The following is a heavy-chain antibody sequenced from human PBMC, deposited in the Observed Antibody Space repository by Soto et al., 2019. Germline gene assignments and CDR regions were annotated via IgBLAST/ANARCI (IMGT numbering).Heavy chain of an antibody. D-gene: IGHD2-2*01. V-gene: IGHV3-11*01. CDR2: ISGSDNTV. J-gene: IGHJ1*01. CDR1: GFTFSDYY. CDR3: ARGHQYFHP. Sequence: QVQLVESGGGLVEPGGSLRLSCAASGFTFSDYYMSWVRQAPGKGLECISYISGSDNTVYYADSVKGRFTISRDNTKNSLDLQVNSLRAEDTAVYYCARGHQYFHPGGQGTLVTVSS.